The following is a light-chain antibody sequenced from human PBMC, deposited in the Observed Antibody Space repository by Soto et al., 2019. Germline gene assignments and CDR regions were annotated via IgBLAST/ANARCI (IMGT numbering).Light chain of an antibody. CDR3: CAYADTFYV. V-gene: IGLV2-8*01. J-gene: IGLJ1*01. Sequence: QPALAQPPSASGSPGQSVTISGTGTKNDIGVYDFVSWYQHHPGKAPRLIIYEVVQRPSGVPDRFSGSKSGNTASLTISGLQAEDEANYYCCAYADTFYVFGTGTKVTVL. CDR1: KNDIGVYDF. CDR2: EVV.